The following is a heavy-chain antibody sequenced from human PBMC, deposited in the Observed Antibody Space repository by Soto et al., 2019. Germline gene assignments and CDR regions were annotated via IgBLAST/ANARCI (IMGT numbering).Heavy chain of an antibody. V-gene: IGHV4-4*07. J-gene: IGHJ4*02. CDR2: MYNSERT. Sequence: SETLSLTCSVSGGSISGYYWSWIRQPAGKGLEWIGRMYNSERTNYNPSLKSRVTMSMDTSKNQFSLKLTSVTAADTAVYFCAREPLAHSYFDLWGQGTLVTVSS. CDR1: GGSISGYY. CDR3: AREPLAHSYFDL.